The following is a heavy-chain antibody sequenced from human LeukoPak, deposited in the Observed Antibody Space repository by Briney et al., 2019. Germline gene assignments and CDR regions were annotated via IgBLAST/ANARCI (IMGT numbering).Heavy chain of an antibody. CDR2: ISSSGGST. CDR3: AKDLIPYYYDSSGIDFDY. V-gene: IGHV3-23*01. J-gene: IGHJ4*02. D-gene: IGHD3-22*01. CDR1: GFTFSSYA. Sequence: GGSLRLSCAASGFTFSSYAMSWVRQAPGKGLEWVSAISSSGGSTYYADSVKGRFTISRDNSKNTLYLQMNSLRAEDTAVYYCAKDLIPYYYDSSGIDFDYWGQGTLVTVSS.